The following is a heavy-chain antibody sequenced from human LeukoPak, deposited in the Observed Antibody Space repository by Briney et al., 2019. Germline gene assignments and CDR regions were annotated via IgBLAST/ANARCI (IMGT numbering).Heavy chain of an antibody. CDR3: ARVAAVAGTPLRWFDP. Sequence: ASVKVSCKASGGTFSSYTISWVRQAPGQGLEWMGRIIPILGIAKYAQKFQGRVTITADKSTSTAYMELSSLRSEDTAVYYCARVAAVAGTPLRWFDPWGQGTLVTVSS. D-gene: IGHD6-19*01. V-gene: IGHV1-69*02. J-gene: IGHJ5*02. CDR1: GGTFSSYT. CDR2: IIPILGIA.